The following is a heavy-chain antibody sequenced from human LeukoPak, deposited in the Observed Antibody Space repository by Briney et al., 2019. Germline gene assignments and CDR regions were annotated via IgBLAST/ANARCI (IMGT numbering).Heavy chain of an antibody. J-gene: IGHJ4*02. CDR2: IVPILGIA. CDR3: ATIPEIRCGGSDY. Sequence: SVKVSCKASGGTFSSYAISWVRQAPGQGLEWMGRIVPILGIANYAQKFQGRVTITADKSTSTAYMELSSLRSEDTAVYYCATIPEIRCGGSDYWGQGTLVTVSS. V-gene: IGHV1-69*04. D-gene: IGHD4-23*01. CDR1: GGTFSSYA.